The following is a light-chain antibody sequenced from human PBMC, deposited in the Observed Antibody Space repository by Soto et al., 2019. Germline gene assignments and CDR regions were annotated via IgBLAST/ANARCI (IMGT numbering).Light chain of an antibody. CDR2: GAS. CDR1: QSVSSN. J-gene: IGKJ1*01. V-gene: IGKV3-15*01. CDR3: HQYNNWPPWT. Sequence: EIVMTQSPATLSVSPGERATLSCRASQSVSSNLAWYQQKPGQAPRLLIYGASTRATGIPARFSGSGSGTECTLTISSLQSEDFAVYYCHQYNNWPPWTFGQGTKVEIK.